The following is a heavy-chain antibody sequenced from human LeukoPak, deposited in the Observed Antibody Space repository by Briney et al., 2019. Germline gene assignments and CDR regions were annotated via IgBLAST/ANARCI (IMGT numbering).Heavy chain of an antibody. CDR1: GGSISSHY. J-gene: IGHJ4*02. CDR3: AGNYYGSGSYYSEDRY. Sequence: PSETLSLTCTVSGGSISSHYWSWIRQPAGKGLEWIGRIYTSGTTNYNPSLKSRVTISVDTSKNQFSLKLSSVTAADTAVYYCAGNYYGSGSYYSEDRYWGQGTLVTVSS. V-gene: IGHV4-4*07. D-gene: IGHD3-10*01. CDR2: IYTSGTT.